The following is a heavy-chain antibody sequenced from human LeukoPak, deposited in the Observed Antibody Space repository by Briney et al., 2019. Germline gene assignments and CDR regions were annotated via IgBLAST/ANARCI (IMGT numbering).Heavy chain of an antibody. CDR1: GGSISSYY. CDR3: AGGYCSGGSCYFYDY. Sequence: SETLSLTCTVSGGSISSYYWSWIRQPPGKGLEWIGYIYYSGSTNYNPSLKSRVTISVDTSKNQFSLKLSSVTAVDTAVYYCAGGYCSGGSCYFYDYWGQGTLVTVSS. V-gene: IGHV4-59*01. J-gene: IGHJ4*02. CDR2: IYYSGST. D-gene: IGHD2-15*01.